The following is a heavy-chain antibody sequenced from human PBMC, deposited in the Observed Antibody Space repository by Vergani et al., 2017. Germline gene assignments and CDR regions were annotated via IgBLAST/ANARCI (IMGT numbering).Heavy chain of an antibody. J-gene: IGHJ6*04. CDR2: IRDKTYNYAT. CDR3: DYDFWSDKESGDV. V-gene: IGHV3-73*02. Sequence: EVQLVESGGGLVQPGGSLTLSCAASGFTFSGSAMHWVPQASGKGREGIGRIRDKTYNYATAYAVSVKGRFIISRDDSKKTAYLQMNMLTIEDTAVYYCDYDFWSDKESGDVWGKGTKVTVSS. CDR1: GFTFSGSA. D-gene: IGHD3-3*01.